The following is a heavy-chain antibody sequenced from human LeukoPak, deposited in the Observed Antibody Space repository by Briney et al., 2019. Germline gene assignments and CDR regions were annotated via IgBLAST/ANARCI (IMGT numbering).Heavy chain of an antibody. Sequence: SETLPLTCTVSGGSISSSSYYWGWIRQPPGKGLEWIGSIYYSGSTYYNPSLKSRVTISVDTSKNQFSLKLSSVTAADTAVYYCARVAGTSFYAFDIWGQGTMVTVSS. CDR3: ARVAGTSFYAFDI. CDR2: IYYSGST. D-gene: IGHD6-19*01. CDR1: GGSISSSSYY. J-gene: IGHJ3*02. V-gene: IGHV4-39*07.